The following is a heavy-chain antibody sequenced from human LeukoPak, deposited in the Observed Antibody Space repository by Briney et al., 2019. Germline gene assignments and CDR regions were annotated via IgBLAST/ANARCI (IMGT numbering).Heavy chain of an antibody. Sequence: GGSLRLSCAASGFTVSSNYMSWVRQAPRKGLEWVSVIYSGGSTYYADSVKGRFTISRDNSKNTLYLQMNSLRAEDTAVYYCARGYQLARFDYWGQGTLVTVSS. D-gene: IGHD2-2*01. V-gene: IGHV3-53*01. J-gene: IGHJ4*02. CDR3: ARGYQLARFDY. CDR2: IYSGGST. CDR1: GFTVSSNY.